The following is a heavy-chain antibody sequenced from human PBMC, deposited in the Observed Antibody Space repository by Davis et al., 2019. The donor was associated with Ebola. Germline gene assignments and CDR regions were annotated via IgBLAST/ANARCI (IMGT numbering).Heavy chain of an antibody. CDR3: ARATPSYDYYFDY. CDR2: ITSNGYI. D-gene: IGHD5-12*01. CDR1: GFTFSSYW. Sequence: PGGSLRLSCAASGFTFSSYWMHWVRQAPGKGLEWVSSITSNGYIYYADSVKGRFTISRDNAKNTLYLQMNSLRAEDTAVYYCARATPSYDYYFDYWGQGTLVTVSS. V-gene: IGHV3-21*01. J-gene: IGHJ4*02.